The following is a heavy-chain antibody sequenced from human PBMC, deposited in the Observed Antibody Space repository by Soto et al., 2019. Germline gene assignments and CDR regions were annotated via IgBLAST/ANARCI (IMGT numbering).Heavy chain of an antibody. CDR3: VRTAREGAVAPHWFDR. J-gene: IGHJ5*02. V-gene: IGHV4-30-4*01. CDR2: VYYTGST. CDR1: GASSRSTDYY. D-gene: IGHD2-21*02. Sequence: PAETLSLICAVSGASSRSTDYYWIWIRHAPGKGLEWIGYVYYTGSTYYNPSLMSRLTISVDTSKDQFSLKLTSVTAAETAVYYCVRTAREGAVAPHWFDRWGQGTQVTVSS.